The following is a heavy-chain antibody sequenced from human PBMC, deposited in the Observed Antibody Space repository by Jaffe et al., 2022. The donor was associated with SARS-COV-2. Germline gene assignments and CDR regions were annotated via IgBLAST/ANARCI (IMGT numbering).Heavy chain of an antibody. CDR1: GFIFSSYW. V-gene: IGHV3-7*01. Sequence: DVQVVESGGGLVQPGGPLRLSCAASGFIFSSYWMSWVRQAPGKGLEWVATIREDGSEKYYVDSVKGRFTVSRDNAENSLYLQMNSLRVEDTAVYYCARRVLFHYYYGMDVWGQGTTVTVSS. CDR2: IREDGSEK. J-gene: IGHJ6*02. CDR3: ARRVLFHYYYGMDV.